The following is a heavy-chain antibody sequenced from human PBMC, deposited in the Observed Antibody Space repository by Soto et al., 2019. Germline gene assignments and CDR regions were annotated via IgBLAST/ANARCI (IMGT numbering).Heavy chain of an antibody. Sequence: GGSLRLSCAASRFTFSSHGMHWFRQAPGKGLEWVAVISYDGSNKYYADSVKGRFTISRDNSKNTLYLQMNSLRAEDTAVYYCAKPRSSSWLTGAWFDPWGQGTLVTVSS. J-gene: IGHJ5*02. V-gene: IGHV3-30*18. CDR2: ISYDGSNK. CDR1: RFTFSSHG. CDR3: AKPRSSSWLTGAWFDP. D-gene: IGHD6-13*01.